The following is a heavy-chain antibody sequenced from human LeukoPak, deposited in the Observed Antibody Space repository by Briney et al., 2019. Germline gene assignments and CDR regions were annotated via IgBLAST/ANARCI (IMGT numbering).Heavy chain of an antibody. CDR2: IGDSGGST. V-gene: IGHV3-23*01. Sequence: GGSLRLSCAASGFTFSSYAMSWVRQAPGKGLEWVSSIGDSGGSTYYADSVKGRFTISRDNSKNTLYLQMTSLRAEDTAVYYCAKDAVAGSLPLYYFDQWGQGTLVTVSS. CDR1: GFTFSSYA. D-gene: IGHD6-19*01. J-gene: IGHJ4*02. CDR3: AKDAVAGSLPLYYFDQ.